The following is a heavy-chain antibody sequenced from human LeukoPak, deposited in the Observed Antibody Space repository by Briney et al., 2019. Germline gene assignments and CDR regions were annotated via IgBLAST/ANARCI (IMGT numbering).Heavy chain of an antibody. J-gene: IGHJ4*02. D-gene: IGHD3-10*01. Sequence: PSETLSLTCTFSGDSISSSSYYWGWIRQPPGKGLEWIGTIYYSGSTYYNPSLKSRVTISEDTSNKQFSQRLTSVTAADTAVYYCAAGYYYGSGSYLGYWGQGTLVTVSS. CDR3: AAGYYYGSGSYLGY. CDR1: GDSISSSSYY. CDR2: IYYSGST. V-gene: IGHV4-39*01.